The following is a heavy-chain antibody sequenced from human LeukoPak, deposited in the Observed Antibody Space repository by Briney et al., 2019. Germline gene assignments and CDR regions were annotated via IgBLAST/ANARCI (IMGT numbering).Heavy chain of an antibody. V-gene: IGHV3-21*01. CDR1: GFSFSVYW. J-gene: IGHJ4*02. CDR2: ISSSSSYI. Sequence: PGGSLRLSCAASGFSFSVYWMHWVRQAPGKGLEWVSSISSSSSYIYYADSVKGRFTISRDNAKNSLYLQMNSLRAEDTAVYYCARDGIAVAVSHWGQGTLVTVSS. D-gene: IGHD6-19*01. CDR3: ARDGIAVAVSH.